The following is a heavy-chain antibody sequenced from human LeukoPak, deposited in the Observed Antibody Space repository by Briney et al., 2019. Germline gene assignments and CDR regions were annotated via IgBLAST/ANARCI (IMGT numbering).Heavy chain of an antibody. CDR2: INHSGST. D-gene: IGHD3-3*01. J-gene: IGHJ6*03. CDR1: GGSLSGYY. Sequence: SETLSLTCAVYGGSLSGYYWSWIRQPPGKGLEWIGEINHSGSTNYNPSLKSRVTISVDTSKNQFSLKLSSVTAADTAVYYCARQKGSSGYYYYYYMDVWGKGTTVTISS. CDR3: ARQKGSSGYYYYYYMDV. V-gene: IGHV4-34*01.